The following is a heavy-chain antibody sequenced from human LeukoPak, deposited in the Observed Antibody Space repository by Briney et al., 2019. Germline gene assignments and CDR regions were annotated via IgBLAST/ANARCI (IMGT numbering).Heavy chain of an antibody. D-gene: IGHD5-18*01. J-gene: IGHJ6*03. V-gene: IGHV1-18*01. CDR2: ISAYNGNT. CDR1: GYTFTSYG. Sequence: ASVKVSCKASGYTFTSYGISWVRQAPGQGLEWMGWISAYNGNTNYAQKLQGRVTMTTDTSTSTAYMELRSLRSDDTAVYYCARRRTGRGYSYGYYYMDVRGKGTTVTVSS. CDR3: ARRRTGRGYSYGYYYMDV.